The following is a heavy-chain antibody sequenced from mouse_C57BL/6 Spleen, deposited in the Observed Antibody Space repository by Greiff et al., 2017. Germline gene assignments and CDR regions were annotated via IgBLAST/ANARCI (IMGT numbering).Heavy chain of an antibody. CDR3: ARWDGYYAMDY. CDR2: INPNNGGT. V-gene: IGHV1-18*01. D-gene: IGHD2-3*01. J-gene: IGHJ4*01. CDR1: GYTFTDYN. Sequence: VQLKESGPELVKPGASVKIPCKASGYTFTDYNMDWVKQSHGKSLEWIGDINPNNGGTIYNQKFKGKATLTVDKSSSTAYMELRSLTSEDTAVYYCARWDGYYAMDYWGQGTSVTVSS.